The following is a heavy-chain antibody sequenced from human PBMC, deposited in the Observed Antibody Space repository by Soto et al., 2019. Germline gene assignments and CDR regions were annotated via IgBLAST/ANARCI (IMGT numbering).Heavy chain of an antibody. CDR3: ARSYFDDGGYRYGMDV. CDR1: GFPLGNFS. Sequence: GGSLRLSCAASGFPLGNFSMNWVRQAPGRGLEWVSFISTSSSYIYYADSVRGRFTISRDNTDNSLYLQMNNLRAEDTGIYYCARSYFDDGGYRYGMDVWGVGTTVTVSS. V-gene: IGHV3-21*01. D-gene: IGHD4-17*01. J-gene: IGHJ6*04. CDR2: ISTSSSYI.